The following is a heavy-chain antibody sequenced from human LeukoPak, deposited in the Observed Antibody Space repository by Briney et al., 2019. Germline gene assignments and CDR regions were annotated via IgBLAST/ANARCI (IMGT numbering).Heavy chain of an antibody. CDR1: GYTFTGYY. D-gene: IGHD3-3*01. J-gene: IGHJ3*02. CDR2: INPNSGGT. Sequence: WASVKVSCKASGYTFTGYYTHWVRQAPGQGLEWMGWINPNSGGTNYAQKFQGRVTMTRDTSISTAYMELSRLRSDDTAVYYCASGFDFWSGPHAFDIWGQGTMVTVSS. CDR3: ASGFDFWSGPHAFDI. V-gene: IGHV1-2*02.